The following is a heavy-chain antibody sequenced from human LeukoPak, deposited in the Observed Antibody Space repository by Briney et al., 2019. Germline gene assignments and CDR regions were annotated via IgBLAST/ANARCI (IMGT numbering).Heavy chain of an antibody. V-gene: IGHV1-69-2*01. D-gene: IGHD6-13*01. CDR3: ATGDSSSCLY. CDR1: GYSFTVYY. CDR2: VDPEDGQT. Sequence: ASVKISCKGSGYSFTVYYMHWVQQAPGKGLELMGLVDPEDGQTIYAYKFKGRVTINADTSTEKAYMELSSLRSEDTAVYYCATGDSSSCLYWGQGTLVTVSS. J-gene: IGHJ4*02.